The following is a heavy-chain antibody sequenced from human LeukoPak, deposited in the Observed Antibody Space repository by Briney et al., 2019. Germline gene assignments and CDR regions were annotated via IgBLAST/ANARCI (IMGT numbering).Heavy chain of an antibody. J-gene: IGHJ3*02. CDR2: IRGGGGSA. V-gene: IGHV3-23*01. CDR1: GFTFIAYA. Sequence: GGSLRLSCTASGFTFIAYAMMWVRQAPGKGPEWVSAIRGGGGSAFYADSVKGRFTISRDNSKYTLFLQMNSLRAEDTAVYYCARGPNGDYIGAFDMWGRGTMVSVSS. CDR3: ARGPNGDYIGAFDM. D-gene: IGHD4-17*01.